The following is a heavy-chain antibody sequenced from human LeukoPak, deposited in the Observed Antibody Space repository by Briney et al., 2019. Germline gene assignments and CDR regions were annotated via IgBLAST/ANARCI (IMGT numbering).Heavy chain of an antibody. CDR3: TRVQAGRAGLMDV. Sequence: GGSLRLSCAASGFTLSGYWMHWVRQAPAAGLVWVSRIDPDGTNTNYAESVKGRFTTSRDNAKNTLYLQMNSLRAEDTALYYCTRVQAGRAGLMDVWGRGTTVTVSS. V-gene: IGHV3-74*01. CDR2: IDPDGTNT. CDR1: GFTLSGYW. D-gene: IGHD6-13*01. J-gene: IGHJ6*02.